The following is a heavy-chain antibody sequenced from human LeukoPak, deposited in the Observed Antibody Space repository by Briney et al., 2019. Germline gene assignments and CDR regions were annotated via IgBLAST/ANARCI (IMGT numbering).Heavy chain of an antibody. Sequence: GGSLRLSCAASGFTFSSYAMSWVRQAPGKGLEWVSAISGSGGSTYYADSVKGRFTISRDNSKNTLYLQMNSLRAEDTAVYYCARAPGYSDGYGYWGQGTLVTVSS. V-gene: IGHV3-23*01. CDR1: GFTFSSYA. CDR2: ISGSGGST. D-gene: IGHD5-18*01. J-gene: IGHJ4*02. CDR3: ARAPGYSDGYGY.